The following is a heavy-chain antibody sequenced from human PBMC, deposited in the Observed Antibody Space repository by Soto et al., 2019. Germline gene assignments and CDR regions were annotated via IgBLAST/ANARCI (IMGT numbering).Heavy chain of an antibody. CDR1: GGSVNGYY. J-gene: IGHJ5*02. CDR2: INHTGGT. V-gene: IGHV4-34*02. D-gene: IGHD3-3*01. Sequence: QVHLQQWGAGLLKPSETLSLTCAVYGGSVNGYYWNWIRQPPGKGLEWIGEINHTGGTHYNPSPKSRITMSVDTSKHQFSLRLSYVGAADTAIYYCPTRITFFGVLIPPFDPWGQGTQVTVSP. CDR3: PTRITFFGVLIPPFDP.